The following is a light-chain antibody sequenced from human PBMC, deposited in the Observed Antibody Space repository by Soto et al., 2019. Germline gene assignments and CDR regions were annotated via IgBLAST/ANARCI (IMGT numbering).Light chain of an antibody. CDR1: SSDVGGYNL. V-gene: IGLV2-11*01. CDR2: DVS. Sequence: QSVLTQPRSVSGSHGQSVTISCTGTSSDVGGYNLVSWYQQHPGKAPKLMIYDVSKRPSGVPDRFSGSKSGNTASLTISGLQAEDEADYYCYSYAGSYTFYVFGTGTKVTVL. CDR3: YSYAGSYTFYV. J-gene: IGLJ1*01.